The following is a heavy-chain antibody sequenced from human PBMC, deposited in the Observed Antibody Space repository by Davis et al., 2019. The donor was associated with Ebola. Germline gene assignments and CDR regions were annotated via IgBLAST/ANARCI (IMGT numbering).Heavy chain of an antibody. J-gene: IGHJ4*02. V-gene: IGHV3-48*03. Sequence: PGGSLRLSCAASEFTFGSYEMNWVRQAPGKGLEWVSYIDSSASTTYYADSVKGRFTISRDNAKNSLFLQMNSLRVEDTAVYYCAKTIVVGAARHFDYWGQGTLVTVSS. D-gene: IGHD1-26*01. CDR3: AKTIVVGAARHFDY. CDR2: IDSSASTT. CDR1: EFTFGSYE.